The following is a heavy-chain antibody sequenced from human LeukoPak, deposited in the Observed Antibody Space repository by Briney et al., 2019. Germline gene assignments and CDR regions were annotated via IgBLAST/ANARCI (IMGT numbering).Heavy chain of an antibody. CDR3: AXXGQSDLSFYYYIDV. CDR1: GGSISNYY. J-gene: IGHJ6*03. D-gene: IGHD3-16*02. V-gene: IGHV4-4*07. Sequence: PSETLSLTCTVSGGSISNYYWTWIRQPAGKGLEWIGRVYTTGTTNYNPSLKSRVTMSVDTSENQFSLKLSSVTAADTAVYYCAXXGQSDLSFYYYIDVWGKGTTVTISS. CDR2: VYTTGTT.